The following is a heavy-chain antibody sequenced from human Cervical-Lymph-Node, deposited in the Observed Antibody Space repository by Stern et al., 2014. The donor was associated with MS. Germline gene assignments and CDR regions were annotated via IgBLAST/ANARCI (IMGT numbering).Heavy chain of an antibody. V-gene: IGHV1-69*01. CDR1: GGTFSSYA. Sequence: QLVQSGAEVKKPGSSVKVSCKASGGTFSSYAISWVRQAPGQGLEWMGGIIPIFGTANYAQKFQGKVTITADESTSTSYMELSILRSEDTAVYYCARYQLVGSCRERGMDVWGQGTTVTVSS. D-gene: IGHD1-26*01. J-gene: IGHJ6*02. CDR2: IIPIFGTA. CDR3: ARYQLVGSCRERGMDV.